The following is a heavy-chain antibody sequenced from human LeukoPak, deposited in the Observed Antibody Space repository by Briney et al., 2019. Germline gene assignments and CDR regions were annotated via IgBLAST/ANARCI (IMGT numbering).Heavy chain of an antibody. CDR1: GGSISSYY. CDR3: ASIGYSYGS. Sequence: PSETLSLTCTVSGGSISSYYWSWIRQPPGKGLEWIGYIYYSGSTNYNPSLKSRVTISVDTSKNQFSLKLSSVTAADTAVYYCASIGYSYGSWGQGTLVTVSS. V-gene: IGHV4-59*01. D-gene: IGHD5-18*01. J-gene: IGHJ4*02. CDR2: IYYSGST.